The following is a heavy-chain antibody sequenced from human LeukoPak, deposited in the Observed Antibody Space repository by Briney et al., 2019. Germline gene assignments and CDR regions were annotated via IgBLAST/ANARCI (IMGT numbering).Heavy chain of an antibody. V-gene: IGHV1-69*05. CDR3: ATGTPTTSHY. CDR1: GGTFSTFS. CDR2: IIPIFRTS. J-gene: IGHJ4*02. D-gene: IGHD4-17*01. Sequence: SVKVSCKPSGGTFSTFSFSWVRQAPGQGLEWMGRIIPIFRTSSYAHKFQDRLTIITDDSTGTAYMELSSLGSEDTAVYYCATGTPTTSHYWGQGTLVTVSS.